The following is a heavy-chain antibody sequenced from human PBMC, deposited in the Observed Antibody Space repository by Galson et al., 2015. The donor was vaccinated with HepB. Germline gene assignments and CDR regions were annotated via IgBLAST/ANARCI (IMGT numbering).Heavy chain of an antibody. CDR2: IRSKANSYAT. Sequence: SLRLSCAASGFTFSGSAMHWVRQASGKGLEWVGRIRSKANSYATAYAASVKGRFTISRDDSKNTAYLQMNSLKTEDTAVYYCTRHWLTGYRYYYYGMDVWGQGTTVTVSS. D-gene: IGHD3-9*01. CDR1: GFTFSGSA. J-gene: IGHJ6*02. CDR3: TRHWLTGYRYYYYGMDV. V-gene: IGHV3-73*01.